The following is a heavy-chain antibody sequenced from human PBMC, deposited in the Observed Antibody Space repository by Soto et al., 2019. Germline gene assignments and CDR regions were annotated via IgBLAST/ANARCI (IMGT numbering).Heavy chain of an antibody. V-gene: IGHV3-53*01. Sequence: GGSLRLSCAASGFTVSSNYMSWFRQAPGKGLEWVSVIYSGGSTYYADSVKGRFTISRDNSKNTLYLQMNSLRDEDTAVYYCAREIPRVVPAARLGWFDPWGQGTLVTVSS. J-gene: IGHJ5*02. CDR2: IYSGGST. CDR1: GFTVSSNY. D-gene: IGHD2-2*01. CDR3: AREIPRVVPAARLGWFDP.